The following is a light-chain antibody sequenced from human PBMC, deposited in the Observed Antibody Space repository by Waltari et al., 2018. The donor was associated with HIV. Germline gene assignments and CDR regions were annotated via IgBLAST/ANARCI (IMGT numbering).Light chain of an antibody. CDR3: AAWDDSLNGRYV. CDR2: SNN. Sequence: QSVLTQPPSASGTPGQRVTISCSGSSSNIGSNTVNWYQQPPGTAPKLLIYSNNQRPSVVPDRFSGSKSGTSASLAISGLQSEDEADYYCAAWDDSLNGRYVFGTGTKVTVL. J-gene: IGLJ1*01. V-gene: IGLV1-44*01. CDR1: SSNIGSNT.